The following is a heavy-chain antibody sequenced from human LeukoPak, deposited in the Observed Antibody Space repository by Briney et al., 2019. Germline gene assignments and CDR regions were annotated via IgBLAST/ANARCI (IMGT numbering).Heavy chain of an antibody. J-gene: IGHJ6*02. V-gene: IGHV3-7*03. CDR1: GFALSSHW. CDR2: VNRDGSET. CDR3: ARNNGMDV. Sequence: GGSLRLSCAASGFALSSHWMTWVRQVPGRGPEWVANVNRDGSETYYLDSVKARFTISKDNAKDSLYLHMNSLRAEDTALYHCARNNGMDVWGQGTTVIVSS.